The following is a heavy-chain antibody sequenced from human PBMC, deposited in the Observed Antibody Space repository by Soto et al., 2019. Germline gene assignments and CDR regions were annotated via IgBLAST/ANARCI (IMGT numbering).Heavy chain of an antibody. Sequence: SETLSLTCAVSGGSISSSNWWSWVRQPPGKGLEWIGEIYHSGSTNYNPSLKSRVTISVDKSKNQFSLKLSSVTAADTAVYYCARASSGWYLYYYYYGMDVWGQGTTVTVSS. CDR1: GGSISSSNW. CDR3: ARASSGWYLYYYYYGMDV. V-gene: IGHV4-4*02. D-gene: IGHD6-19*01. CDR2: IYHSGST. J-gene: IGHJ6*02.